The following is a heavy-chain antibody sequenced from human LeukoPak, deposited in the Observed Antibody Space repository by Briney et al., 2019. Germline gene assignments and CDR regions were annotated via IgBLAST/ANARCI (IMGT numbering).Heavy chain of an antibody. CDR3: ARDLDHGDYGFNGDY. V-gene: IGHV3-30-3*01. D-gene: IGHD4-17*01. J-gene: IGHJ4*02. CDR1: GFTFSSYA. Sequence: PGGSLRLSCAASGFTFSSYAMHWVRQAPGKGLEWVAVISYDGSNKYYADSVKGRFTISRDNAKNSLYLQMNSLRDEDTAVYYCARDLDHGDYGFNGDYWGQGTLVTVSS. CDR2: ISYDGSNK.